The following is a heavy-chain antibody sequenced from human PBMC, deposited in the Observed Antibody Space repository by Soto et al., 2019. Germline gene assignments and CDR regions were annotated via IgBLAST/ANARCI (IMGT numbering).Heavy chain of an antibody. D-gene: IGHD6-6*01. V-gene: IGHV4-59*01. CDR3: ARATWGAARTFDY. CDR2: IYYNGST. J-gene: IGHJ4*02. CDR1: GGSITSYY. Sequence: SETLSVTCTVSGGSITSYYWSWIRQPPGKGLEWIGYIYYNGSTNYNPSLKSRVTISVDMSKNQFSLKLSSVTAADTAVYYCARATWGAARTFDYWGQGTLVTVSS.